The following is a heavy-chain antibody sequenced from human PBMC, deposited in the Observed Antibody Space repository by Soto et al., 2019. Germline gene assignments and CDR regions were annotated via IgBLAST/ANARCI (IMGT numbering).Heavy chain of an antibody. CDR1: GDNFNAYT. CDR2: IMPIFAKA. V-gene: IGHV1-69*01. Sequence: QVLLVQSGAEVRKPGSSLKVSCQTSGDNFNAYTINWVRQAPGQGLEWMGGIMPIFAKANYAKKFQGRVTITADESTSPASRGFFARTFEDRAVYSWARGRGSGNHNHWGQGPLVTVPS. D-gene: IGHD3-10*01. CDR3: ARGRGSGNHNH. J-gene: IGHJ5*02.